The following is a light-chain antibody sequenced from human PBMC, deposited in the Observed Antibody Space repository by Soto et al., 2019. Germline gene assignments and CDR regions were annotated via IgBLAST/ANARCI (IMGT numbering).Light chain of an antibody. CDR2: NNN. CDR1: SSNIGTNA. V-gene: IGLV1-44*01. CDR3: AAWDDSLNGYV. Sequence: QSVLTHPPSASGTPGQRVTISCSGDSSNIGTNAVNWYQQLPGTAPKLLIYNNNQRPSGVPDRFSGSKSGTSASLAISGLQSEDEADYYCAAWDDSLNGYVFGTGTKVTVL. J-gene: IGLJ1*01.